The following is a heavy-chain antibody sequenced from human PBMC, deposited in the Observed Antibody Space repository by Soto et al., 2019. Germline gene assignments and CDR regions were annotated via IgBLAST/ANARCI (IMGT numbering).Heavy chain of an antibody. Sequence: GGSLRLSCAASGFTFSSYVMSWVRQAPGKGLEWVSTISGSGRSTYYPDSVKGRLTISRDNSKNTLYLQMNSLRVEDTAVYYCAKGAPLGPTWDNWFDPWGQGTLVTAPQ. V-gene: IGHV3-23*01. J-gene: IGHJ5*02. CDR2: ISGSGRST. CDR1: GFTFSSYV. D-gene: IGHD1-26*01. CDR3: AKGAPLGPTWDNWFDP.